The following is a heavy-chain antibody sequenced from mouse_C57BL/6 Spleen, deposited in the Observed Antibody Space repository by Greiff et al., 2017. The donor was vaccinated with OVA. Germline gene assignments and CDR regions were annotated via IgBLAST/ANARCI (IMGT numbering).Heavy chain of an antibody. V-gene: IGHV1-61*01. J-gene: IGHJ4*01. CDR3: ARREKNYGNYGDYAMDY. Sequence: QVPLQQPGAELVRPGSSVKLSCKASGYTFTSYWMDWVKQRPGQGLEWIGNIYPSDSETHYNQKFKDKATLTVDKSSSTAYLQISSLTSEDSAFYYCARREKNYGNYGDYAMDYWGQGTSVTVSS. CDR1: GYTFTSYW. CDR2: IYPSDSET. D-gene: IGHD2-1*01.